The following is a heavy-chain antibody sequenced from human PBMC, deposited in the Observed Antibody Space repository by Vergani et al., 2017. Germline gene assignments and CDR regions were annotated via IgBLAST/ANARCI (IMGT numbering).Heavy chain of an antibody. D-gene: IGHD3-10*01. CDR3: AKQLTYYYGSGSHHFDY. V-gene: IGHV3-23*01. Sequence: EVQLLESGGGLVQPGGSLRLSCAASGFTFSSHAMSWVRQAPGKGLEWVSAISGSGGSTYYADSVKGRFTISRDNSKNTLYLQMNSLRAEDTAVYYCAKQLTYYYGSGSHHFDYWGQGTLVTVSS. CDR2: ISGSGGST. CDR1: GFTFSSHA. J-gene: IGHJ4*02.